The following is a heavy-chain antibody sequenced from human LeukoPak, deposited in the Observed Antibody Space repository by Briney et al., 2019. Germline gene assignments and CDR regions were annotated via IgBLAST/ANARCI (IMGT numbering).Heavy chain of an antibody. V-gene: IGHV4-59*08. CDR2: IFYAGST. CDR3: ASGERGYSYGPLDY. CDR1: GGSIRSYY. J-gene: IGHJ4*02. Sequence: SETLSLTCTVSGGSIRSYYWSWIRQPPGKGLEWIGYIFYAGSTTYNPSIKSRVTISIDTSQNQFSLKLNSVTAADTAVYYCASGERGYSYGPLDYWGQGILVTVSS. D-gene: IGHD5-18*01.